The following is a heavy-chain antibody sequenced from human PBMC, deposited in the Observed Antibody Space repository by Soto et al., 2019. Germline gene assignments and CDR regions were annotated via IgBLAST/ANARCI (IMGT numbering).Heavy chain of an antibody. Sequence: QVQLVQSGAEMKKPGSSVTVSCKASGGTFSSFSINWVRQAPGQGLEWMGGIIPLLTTADYAQKFQDRVTITANVPTTTVYMTWRSLSSDDTAIYYCAKYQMLSGMQVRGQGTTVTVSS. CDR3: AKYQMLSGMQV. CDR1: GGTFSSFS. J-gene: IGHJ6*02. V-gene: IGHV1-69*12. D-gene: IGHD3-16*02. CDR2: IIPLLTTA.